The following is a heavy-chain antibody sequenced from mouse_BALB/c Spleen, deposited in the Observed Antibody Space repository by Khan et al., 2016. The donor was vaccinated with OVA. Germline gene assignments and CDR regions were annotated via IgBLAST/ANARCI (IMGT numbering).Heavy chain of an antibody. J-gene: IGHJ3*01. V-gene: IGHV1S136*01. CDR2: IYPFNDDA. D-gene: IGHD1-1*01. CDR3: APVGTSYVSFAY. CDR1: GYTFTSYV. Sequence: EVQLQQSGPELVKPGASVKMSCKASGYTFTSYVMHWVKKKPGLGLEWIGYIYPFNDDAKYNEKFKGKATLTSDKSSSTAYMELSSLTSEDSAVYYCAPVGTSYVSFAYWGQGTLVTVSA.